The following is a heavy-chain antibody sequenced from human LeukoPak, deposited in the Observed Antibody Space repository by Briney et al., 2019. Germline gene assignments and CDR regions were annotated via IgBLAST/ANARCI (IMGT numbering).Heavy chain of an antibody. D-gene: IGHD6-6*01. CDR1: GGSIGSSYYY. CDR3: ARHRIAARGSFDY. J-gene: IGHJ4*02. V-gene: IGHV4-39*01. Sequence: SETLSLTCTVSGGSIGSSYYYWGWIRQPPGRGLEWTGSIYYSGSTYYNPSLKSRVTISEDTSKNQFSLKLNSVTAADTAVYYCARHRIAARGSFDYWGQGTLVTVSS. CDR2: IYYSGST.